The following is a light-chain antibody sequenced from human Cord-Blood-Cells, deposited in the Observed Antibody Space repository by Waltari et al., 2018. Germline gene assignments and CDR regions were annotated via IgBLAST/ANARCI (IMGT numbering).Light chain of an antibody. Sequence: DIVLTQSPGTLSLSPGERPTLSCRASQSVSSSDLAGYQQKHGQDPRLFIYGVSSRATGIPDKFSGSGSGTDFTLTISRLEPEDFAVYYCQQYGSSPGTFGQGTKVEIK. CDR3: QQYGSSPGT. J-gene: IGKJ1*01. V-gene: IGKV3-20*01. CDR2: GVS. CDR1: QSVSSSD.